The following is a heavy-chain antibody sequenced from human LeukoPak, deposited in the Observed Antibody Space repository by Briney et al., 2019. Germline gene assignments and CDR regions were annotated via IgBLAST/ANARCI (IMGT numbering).Heavy chain of an antibody. CDR2: IYYSGST. V-gene: IGHV4-59*08. D-gene: IGHD2-15*01. CDR1: GGSISSYY. CDR3: ATLRYCGGGSCFPKYFQH. Sequence: PSETLSLTCTVSGGSISSYYWSWIRHPPGKGLELIGYIYYSGSTNYNPSLKSRVTISVDTSKNQFSLKLSSVTAADTAVYYCATLRYCGGGSCFPKYFQHWGQGTLVTVSS. J-gene: IGHJ1*01.